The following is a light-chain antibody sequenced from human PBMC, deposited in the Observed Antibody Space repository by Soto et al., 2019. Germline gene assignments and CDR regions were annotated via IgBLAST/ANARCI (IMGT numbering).Light chain of an antibody. V-gene: IGLV2-8*01. CDR1: SSDVGGYNY. J-gene: IGLJ2*01. Sequence: QSALTQPPSASGSPGQSVTISCTGTSSDVGGYNYVSWYQQHPGKAPKLMIYEVSKRPSGVPDRFSGSKSGNTASLTVSGLQAEDEADYYCSSYEGSSKSYVLFGGGTKLTVL. CDR3: SSYEGSSKSYVL. CDR2: EVS.